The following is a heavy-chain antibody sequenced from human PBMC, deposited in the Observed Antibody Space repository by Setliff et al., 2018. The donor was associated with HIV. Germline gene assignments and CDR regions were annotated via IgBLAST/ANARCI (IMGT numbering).Heavy chain of an antibody. CDR2: IYYSGST. V-gene: IGHV4-31*03. CDR3: ARGFEAADAFHI. D-gene: IGHD6-25*01. CDR1: GGSISSANYY. Sequence: PSETLSLTCSVSGGSISSANYYWSWIRQHPGRGLEWIGYIYYSGSTYYNPSLKSRVTMSLDTSNNQFSLKLSSVTAADTAVYYWARGFEAADAFHIWGQGTMVTVTS. J-gene: IGHJ3*02.